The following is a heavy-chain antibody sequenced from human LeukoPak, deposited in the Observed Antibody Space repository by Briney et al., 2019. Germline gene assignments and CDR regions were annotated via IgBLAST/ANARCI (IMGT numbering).Heavy chain of an antibody. CDR1: GFTFSSYA. CDR3: ARNGIGGLRGWFDP. J-gene: IGHJ5*02. D-gene: IGHD3-10*01. Sequence: AGGSLRLSCAVSGFTFSSYAMHWVRQAPGKGLEWVAVISYDGSNKYYADSVKGRFTISRDNSKNTLYLQMNSLRAEDTAVYYCARNGIGGLRGWFDPWGQGTLVTVSS. V-gene: IGHV3-30-3*01. CDR2: ISYDGSNK.